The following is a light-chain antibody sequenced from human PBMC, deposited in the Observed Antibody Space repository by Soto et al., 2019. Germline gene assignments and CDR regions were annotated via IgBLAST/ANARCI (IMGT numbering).Light chain of an antibody. CDR2: GAS. V-gene: IGKV3-15*01. CDR1: QSISRN. CDR3: QQYNDWPT. J-gene: IGKJ1*01. Sequence: IVMTQSPAGLSASPGERATLSCRASQSISRNLAWYQQKPGQAPRLLIYGASTRATGVPARFSGSGSGTEFTLTINSLQSEDFVVYLCQQYNDWPTFGQGTKVDIK.